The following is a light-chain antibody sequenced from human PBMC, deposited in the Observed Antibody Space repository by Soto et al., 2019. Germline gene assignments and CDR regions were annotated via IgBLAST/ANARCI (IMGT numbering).Light chain of an antibody. CDR1: QSVSSN. CDR3: QHYNNWPRT. J-gene: IGKJ1*01. V-gene: IGKV3-15*01. Sequence: EIVMTQSPATLSVSPGERATLSCRASQSVSSNLAWYRQKPGQAPRLLIYGASTRATGIPARFSGSGSGTEFTLTISSLQSEDFAVYYCQHYNNWPRTFGQGTNVEIK. CDR2: GAS.